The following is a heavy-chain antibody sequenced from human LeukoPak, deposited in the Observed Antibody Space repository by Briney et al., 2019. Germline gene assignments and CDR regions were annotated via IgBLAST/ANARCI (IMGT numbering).Heavy chain of an antibody. Sequence: ASVKVSCKASGYTFTSYGISWVRQAPGQGLEWMGWISAYNGNTNYAQKLQGRVTMTTDTSTSTAYMELRSLRSDDTAVYYCARVRPWGDILTGYQDYWGQGTLVTVSS. J-gene: IGHJ4*02. CDR1: GYTFTSYG. CDR3: ARVRPWGDILTGYQDY. CDR2: ISAYNGNT. D-gene: IGHD3-9*01. V-gene: IGHV1-18*01.